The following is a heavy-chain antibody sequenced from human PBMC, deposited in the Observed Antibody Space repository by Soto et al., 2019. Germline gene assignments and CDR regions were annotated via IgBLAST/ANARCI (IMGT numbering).Heavy chain of an antibody. CDR2: IYYSGTT. CDR1: GASISSGDYY. V-gene: IGHV4-30-4*01. Sequence: QVQLQESGPGLVKPSQTLSLTCTVSGASISSGDYYWSWIRQPPGKGLEWIGYIYYSGTTYYNPSLNSRATISVDTSKNQISLNLRSVTAADTAVYYCVRGSAPTSVTTFAFAIWGPGTMVTFSS. CDR3: VRGSAPTSVTTFAFAI. J-gene: IGHJ3*02. D-gene: IGHD4-4*01.